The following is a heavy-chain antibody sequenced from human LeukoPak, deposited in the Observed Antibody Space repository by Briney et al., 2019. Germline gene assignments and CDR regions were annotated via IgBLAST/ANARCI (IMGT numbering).Heavy chain of an antibody. V-gene: IGHV1-2*02. Sequence: AVKVTCKASGYTFICHYLHWVRQPPAQGLEGMGWINTNSGGTNFEHKFQGRVTLTRDTSISTDYMELSRRRSDDAAVCYCAIDKSYYYDISGYYFDAFDIWGQGTMVTVSS. CDR3: AIDKSYYYDISGYYFDAFDI. D-gene: IGHD3-22*01. J-gene: IGHJ3*02. CDR1: GYTFICHY. CDR2: INTNSGGT.